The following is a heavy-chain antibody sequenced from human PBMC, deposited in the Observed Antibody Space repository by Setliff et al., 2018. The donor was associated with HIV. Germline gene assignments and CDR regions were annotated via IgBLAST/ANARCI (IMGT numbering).Heavy chain of an antibody. CDR1: GFTFSRYG. CDR3: ARTQDRYYYYYYMDV. Sequence: QPGGSLRLSCAASGFTFSRYGMHWVRQAPGKGLEWVAFISYDGSKKYDADFVKGRFTISRDNSKNTLYLQMNSLRAEDTAVYYCARTQDRYYYYYYMDVWGQGTLVTVSS. J-gene: IGHJ6*03. CDR2: ISYDGSKK. V-gene: IGHV3-30*14.